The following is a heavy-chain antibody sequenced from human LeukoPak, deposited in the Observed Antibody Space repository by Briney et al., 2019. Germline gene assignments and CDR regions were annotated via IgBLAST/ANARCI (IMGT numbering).Heavy chain of an antibody. CDR1: ANSFTNYW. CDR3: ARHRIGIRRQDAFDI. J-gene: IGHJ3*02. V-gene: IGHV5-51*01. CDR2: IYPGDSDT. Sequence: GESLKISCQGSANSFTNYWIGWVRQMPGKGPEWMGIIYPGDSDTRYSPSFQGQVTISVDKSISTAYLQWSSLKASDTAMYYCARHRIGIRRQDAFDIWGQGTMVTVSS. D-gene: IGHD1-14*01.